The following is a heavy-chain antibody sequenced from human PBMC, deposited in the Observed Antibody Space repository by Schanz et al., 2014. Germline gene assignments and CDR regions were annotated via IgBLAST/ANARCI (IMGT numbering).Heavy chain of an antibody. D-gene: IGHD1-1*01. Sequence: EVQVVESGGGFVQPGGSLRLSCAASGFTFSSYVMNWVRQAPGRGLEWVSFISASGDSTSYADSVKGRFTISRDNSKNPLFLQMNSLRDEDTAMYYCARRVPYSFGLDVWGQGAMVTVSS. V-gene: IGHV3-23*04. CDR3: ARRVPYSFGLDV. J-gene: IGHJ6*02. CDR1: GFTFSSYV. CDR2: ISASGDST.